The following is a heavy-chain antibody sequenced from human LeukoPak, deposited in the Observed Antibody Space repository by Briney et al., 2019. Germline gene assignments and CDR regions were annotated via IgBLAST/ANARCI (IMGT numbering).Heavy chain of an antibody. Sequence: SVKVSCKASGGTFSSYAISWVRQAPGQGLEWMGGIIPIFGTANYAQKFQGRVTITADESTSTAYMELSSLRSEDTAVYYCARVRSSGWSTEENWFDPWGQGTLVTVSS. CDR1: GGTFSSYA. D-gene: IGHD6-19*01. J-gene: IGHJ5*02. CDR2: IIPIFGTA. CDR3: ARVRSSGWSTEENWFDP. V-gene: IGHV1-69*13.